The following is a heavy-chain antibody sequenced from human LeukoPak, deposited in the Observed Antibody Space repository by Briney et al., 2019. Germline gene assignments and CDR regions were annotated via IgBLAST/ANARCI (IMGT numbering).Heavy chain of an antibody. CDR3: AKDPSGQWLVDY. CDR1: GFTFSSYA. J-gene: IGHJ4*02. CDR2: ISGSGGST. D-gene: IGHD6-19*01. Sequence: GGSLRLSCAASGFTFSSYAMSRVRQAPGKGLEWVSAISGSGGSTYYADSVKGRFTISRDNSKNTLYLQMNSLRAEDTAVYYCAKDPSGQWLVDYWGQGTLVTVSS. V-gene: IGHV3-23*01.